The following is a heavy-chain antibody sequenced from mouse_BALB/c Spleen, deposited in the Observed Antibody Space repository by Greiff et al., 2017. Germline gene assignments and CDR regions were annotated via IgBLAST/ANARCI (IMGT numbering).Heavy chain of an antibody. Sequence: QVQLQQSGPGLVAPSQSLSITCTVSGFSLTSYGVHWVRQPPGKGLEWLGVIWAGGSTNYNSALMSRLSISKDNSKRQVFLKMNSLQTDDTAMYYCARAHLVLRYAMDYWGQGTSVTVSS. CDR2: IWAGGST. V-gene: IGHV2-9*02. CDR3: ARAHLVLRYAMDY. D-gene: IGHD1-1*01. CDR1: GFSLTSYG. J-gene: IGHJ4*01.